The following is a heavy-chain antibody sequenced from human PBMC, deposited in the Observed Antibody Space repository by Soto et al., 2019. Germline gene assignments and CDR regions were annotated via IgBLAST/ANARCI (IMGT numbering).Heavy chain of an antibody. J-gene: IGHJ6*02. Sequence: QVQLVQSGAEVKKPGSSVKVSCKASGGTFSSDTISWVRQAPGQGLEWMGRIIPILGIANYAQKFQGRVTITADKSTSTAYMELSSLRSEDTAVYYCAGYCSGGSCYPLDVWGQGTTVTVSS. V-gene: IGHV1-69*02. CDR3: AGYCSGGSCYPLDV. D-gene: IGHD2-15*01. CDR1: GGTFSSDT. CDR2: IIPILGIA.